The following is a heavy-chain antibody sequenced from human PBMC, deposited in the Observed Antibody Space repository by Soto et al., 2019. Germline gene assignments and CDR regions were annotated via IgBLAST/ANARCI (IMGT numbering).Heavy chain of an antibody. CDR3: ARSRDGYSFYFYYGLDG. CDR2: ILHDGSAE. Sequence: GGSLRLSCAASGFTFTSYGMHWVRQAPGKGLEWMALILHDGSAEYYADSVKGRFTISRDNSKNTLYLQMNSLRAEDTAVYYCARSRDGYSFYFYYGLDGWGQGTTVTVSS. CDR1: GFTFTSYG. D-gene: IGHD4-4*01. V-gene: IGHV3-30*03. J-gene: IGHJ6*02.